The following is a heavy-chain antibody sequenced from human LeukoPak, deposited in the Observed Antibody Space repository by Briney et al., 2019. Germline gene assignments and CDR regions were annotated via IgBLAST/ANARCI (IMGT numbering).Heavy chain of an antibody. D-gene: IGHD6-13*01. J-gene: IGHJ5*02. V-gene: IGHV4-39*01. Sequence: PSETLSLTCTVSGGPISSSSYYWGWIRQPPGKGLEWIGNIYYSGIPYYNPSLKSRVTVSVDTSKNQFSLKLSSVTAADTAVYFCARHPPYSSSWFPFDPWGQGTLVTVSS. CDR2: IYYSGIP. CDR3: ARHPPYSSSWFPFDP. CDR1: GGPISSSSYY.